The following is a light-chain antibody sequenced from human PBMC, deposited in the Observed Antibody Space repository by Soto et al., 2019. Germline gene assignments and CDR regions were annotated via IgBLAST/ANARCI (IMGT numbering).Light chain of an antibody. J-gene: IGLJ3*02. CDR1: SSDVGGYNY. CDR2: DVT. CDR3: CSYAGSFTWV. V-gene: IGLV2-11*01. Sequence: QSVLTQPRSVSGSPGQSVTISCTGTSSDVGGYNYVSWYQQHPGKAPKLMIYDVTKCPSGVPDRFSGSKSGNTASLTISGLQAEDEADYYCCSYAGSFTWVFGGGTKLTVL.